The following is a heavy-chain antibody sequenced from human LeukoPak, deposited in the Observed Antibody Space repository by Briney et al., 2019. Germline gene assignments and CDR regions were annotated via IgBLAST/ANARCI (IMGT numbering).Heavy chain of an antibody. CDR2: IWYDGSNK. Sequence: GGSLRLSCAASGFTFSSYGMHWVRQAPGKGLEWVAVIWYDGSNKYYADSVKGRFTISRDNSKNTLYLQMNSLRAEDTAVYYCARGDFVVVTAILFQCYGMDVWGQGTTVTVSS. CDR3: ARGDFVVVTAILFQCYGMDV. J-gene: IGHJ6*02. D-gene: IGHD2-21*02. CDR1: GFTFSSYG. V-gene: IGHV3-33*01.